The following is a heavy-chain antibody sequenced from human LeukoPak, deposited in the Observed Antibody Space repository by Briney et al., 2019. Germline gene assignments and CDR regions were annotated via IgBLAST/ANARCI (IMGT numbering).Heavy chain of an antibody. CDR2: IYYSGST. CDR1: GGSVSSYY. V-gene: IGHV4-59*02. D-gene: IGHD3-10*01. J-gene: IGHJ4*02. CDR3: AGGSGSYGPPFDY. Sequence: SETLSLTCTVSGGSVSSYYWSWIRQPPGKGLEWIGYIYYSGSTNYNPSLKSRVTISVDTSKNQFSLKLSSVTAADTAVYYCAGGSGSYGPPFDYWGQGTLVTVSS.